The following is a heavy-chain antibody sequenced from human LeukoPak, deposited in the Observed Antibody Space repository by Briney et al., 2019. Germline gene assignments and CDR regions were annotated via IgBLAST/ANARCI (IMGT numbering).Heavy chain of an antibody. D-gene: IGHD5-18*01. CDR3: ARLARGNRYGPYDY. Sequence: SETLSLTCTVSGGSISSYYWSWIRQPPGEGLEWIGYIYDSGSTDCNPSLRSRVTVSVDTSKNQFSLKLSSVTAADTAVYYCARLARGNRYGPYDYWGQGTLVTVSS. V-gene: IGHV4-59*08. CDR1: GGSISSYY. J-gene: IGHJ4*02. CDR2: IYDSGST.